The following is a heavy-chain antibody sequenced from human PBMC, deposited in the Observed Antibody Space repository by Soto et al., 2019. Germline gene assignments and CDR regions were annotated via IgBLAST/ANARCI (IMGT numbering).Heavy chain of an antibody. Sequence: PSETLSLTCTVSGGSISGYYWSWIRQPPGKGLEWIGYIHYSGSTNYNASLKSRVTISVDTSKNQLSLKLSSVTAADTAVYYCARGNGWYYYRGQRTPVTVSS. D-gene: IGHD6-19*01. CDR3: ARGNGWYYY. CDR1: GGSISGYY. J-gene: IGHJ4*02. V-gene: IGHV4-59*08. CDR2: IHYSGST.